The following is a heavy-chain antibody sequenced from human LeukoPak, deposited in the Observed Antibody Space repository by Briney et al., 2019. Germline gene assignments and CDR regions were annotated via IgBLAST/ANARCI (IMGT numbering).Heavy chain of an antibody. CDR1: GVSISSGDYY. CDR3: ARILTGSLYFDY. V-gene: IGHV4-30-4*01. Sequence: SETLSLTCTVSGVSISSGDYYWSWIRQPPGKGLEWIGYIYYSGSTYYNPSLKSRVTISVDTSKNQFSLKLSSVTAADTAVYYCARILTGSLYFDYWGQGTLVTVSS. D-gene: IGHD3-9*01. J-gene: IGHJ4*02. CDR2: IYYSGST.